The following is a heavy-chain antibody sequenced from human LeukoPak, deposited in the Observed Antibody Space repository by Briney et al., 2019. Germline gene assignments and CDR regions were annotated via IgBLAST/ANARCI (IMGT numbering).Heavy chain of an antibody. D-gene: IGHD1-26*01. J-gene: IGHJ4*02. V-gene: IGHV4-38-2*02. Sequence: SETLSLTCTVSGYSITSGYYWGWIRQPPGKGLEWIGSIYYSGSTYYNPSLKSRVTISVDTSKNQFSLKLSSVTAADTAVYYCARGIQSIVGATVDYWGQGTLVTVSS. CDR3: ARGIQSIVGATVDY. CDR2: IYYSGST. CDR1: GYSITSGYY.